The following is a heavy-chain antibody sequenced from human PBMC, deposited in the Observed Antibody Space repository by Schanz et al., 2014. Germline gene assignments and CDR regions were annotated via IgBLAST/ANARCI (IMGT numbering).Heavy chain of an antibody. J-gene: IGHJ4*02. CDR3: ARPRFDYGEVDY. Sequence: VQLVESGGGVVQPGRSLRLSCAAYGFTLSSYAMSWVRQAPGKGLEWVSALSGSGGSTYYADSVRGRFTISRDRFQNTLYLRMSSLRAEDTAVYYCARPRFDYGEVDYWGQGTLVTVSS. CDR2: LSGSGGST. V-gene: IGHV3-23*04. CDR1: GFTLSSYA. D-gene: IGHD4-17*01.